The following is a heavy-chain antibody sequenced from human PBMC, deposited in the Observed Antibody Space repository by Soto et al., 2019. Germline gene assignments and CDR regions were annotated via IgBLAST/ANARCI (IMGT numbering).Heavy chain of an antibody. Sequence: QVQLQQWGAGLLKPSETLSLTCAVYGGSFSGYYWSWIRQPPGKGLEWIGEINHSGSTNYNPSLKSRVTISVDTSKNQFSLKLSSVTAADTAVYYCARVNSATWYFDPWGQGTLVTVSS. CDR2: INHSGST. V-gene: IGHV4-34*01. CDR1: GGSFSGYY. CDR3: ARVNSATWYFDP. J-gene: IGHJ5*02. D-gene: IGHD6-25*01.